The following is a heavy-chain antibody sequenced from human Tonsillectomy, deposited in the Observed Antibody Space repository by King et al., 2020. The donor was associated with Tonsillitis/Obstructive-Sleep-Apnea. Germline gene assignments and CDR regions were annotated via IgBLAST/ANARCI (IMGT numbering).Heavy chain of an antibody. CDR2: ISGSGGST. J-gene: IGHJ4*02. Sequence: VQLVESGGGLVQPGGSLRLSCAASGFTFSSYAMSWVRKPPGKGLEWVSAISGSGGSTYYPDSGKGRFTISRDNSKNTLYLQMNSLRAEDTAVYYCAKDPKGSSTPRVDYWGQGTLVTVSS. CDR3: AKDPKGSSTPRVDY. D-gene: IGHD2-2*01. V-gene: IGHV3-23*04. CDR1: GFTFSSYA.